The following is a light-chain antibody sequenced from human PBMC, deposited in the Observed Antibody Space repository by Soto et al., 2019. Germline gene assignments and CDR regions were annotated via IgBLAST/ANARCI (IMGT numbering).Light chain of an antibody. CDR3: QQYDSFSVWT. Sequence: IQMTQSPSTLSASVGDRVTITCRASQSISVWLAWYQQKAGKAPRLLIFDASSLMSGVPSRFSGSGYGTEFTLTINRLQPDDSATYYCQQYDSFSVWTFGQGTKVDIK. CDR1: QSISVW. V-gene: IGKV1-5*01. CDR2: DAS. J-gene: IGKJ1*01.